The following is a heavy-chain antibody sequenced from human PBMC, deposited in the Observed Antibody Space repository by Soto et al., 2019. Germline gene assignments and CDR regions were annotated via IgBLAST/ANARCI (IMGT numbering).Heavy chain of an antibody. CDR1: GYRFTSYW. CDR3: ARQFYSGYDRGRWFDP. J-gene: IGHJ5*02. Sequence: GESLKISCKGSGYRFTSYWIAWVRQMPGKGLEWMGIIYPGDSDTRYSPSFQGQVTISADKSITTAYLQWSSLKASDTAIYYCARQFYSGYDRGRWFDPWGQGTLVTVSS. CDR2: IYPGDSDT. D-gene: IGHD5-12*01. V-gene: IGHV5-51*01.